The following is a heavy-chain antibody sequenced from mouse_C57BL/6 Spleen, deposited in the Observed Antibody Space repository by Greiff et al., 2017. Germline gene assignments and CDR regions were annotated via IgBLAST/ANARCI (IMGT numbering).Heavy chain of an antibody. J-gene: IGHJ4*01. Sequence: EVQLQQSGPELVKPGASVKISCKASGYTFTDYYMNWVKQSHGKSLEWIGDINPNNGGTSYNQKFKGKATLTVDKSSSTAYMELRSLTSEDSAVYYCARGDYYGDLYAMDYWGQGTSVTVSS. CDR3: ARGDYYGDLYAMDY. CDR1: GYTFTDYY. D-gene: IGHD1-1*01. V-gene: IGHV1-26*01. CDR2: INPNNGGT.